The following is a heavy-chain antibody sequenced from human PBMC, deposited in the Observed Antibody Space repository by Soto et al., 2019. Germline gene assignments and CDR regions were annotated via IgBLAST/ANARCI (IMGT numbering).Heavy chain of an antibody. D-gene: IGHD6-13*01. CDR2: IYHSGST. J-gene: IGHJ5*02. CDR3: AGGTIAAAGIVFDP. Sequence: KTSETLSLTCAVSGYSISSGYYWGWIRQPPGKGLEWIGSIYHSGSTYYNPSLKSRVTISVDTSKNQFSLKLSSVTAADTAVYYCAGGTIAAAGIVFDPWGQGTLVTVSS. CDR1: GYSISSGYY. V-gene: IGHV4-38-2*01.